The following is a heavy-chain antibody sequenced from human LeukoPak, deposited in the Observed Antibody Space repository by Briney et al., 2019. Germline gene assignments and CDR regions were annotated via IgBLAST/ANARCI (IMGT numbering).Heavy chain of an antibody. D-gene: IGHD3-10*02. CDR3: ARDESMFHGDYFDD. CDR1: GYTFTDYY. J-gene: IGHJ4*02. V-gene: IGHV1-2*02. CDR2: INPNSGYT. Sequence: ASVKVSCKPSGYTFTDYYIHWVRQAPGQGLEWMGGINPNSGYTKYPQKFQGRVTVTRDTSINTAYMDLTGLTSDDTAIYYCARDESMFHGDYFDDWGQGTLVTVSS.